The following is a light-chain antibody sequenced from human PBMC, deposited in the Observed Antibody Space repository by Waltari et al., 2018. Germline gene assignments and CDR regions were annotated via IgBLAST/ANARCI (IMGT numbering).Light chain of an antibody. CDR1: QSLLHSNGYNY. CDR3: MQALQTPRT. V-gene: IGKV2-28*01. CDR2: LGS. J-gene: IGKJ2*01. Sequence: DIVMTQSPLSLPVIPGEPASISCRSSQSLLHSNGYNYLDGSLQKPGQSPQLLIYLGSNRASGVPDRFSGSGSGTDFTLKISRVEAEDVGVYYCMQALQTPRTFGQGTKLEIK.